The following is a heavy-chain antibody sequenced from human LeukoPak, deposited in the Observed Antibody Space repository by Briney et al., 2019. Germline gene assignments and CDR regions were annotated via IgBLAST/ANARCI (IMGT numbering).Heavy chain of an antibody. CDR3: ARLYSGSYYFDY. V-gene: IGHV4-59*08. CDR1: GGSISSYY. CDR2: IYYSGST. Sequence: SETLSLTCTVSGGSISSYYWSWIRQPPGKGLEWIGYIYYSGSTNYNPSLRSRVTISVDTSKNQFSLKLSSVTAADTAVYYCARLYSGSYYFDYWGQGTLVTVSS. J-gene: IGHJ4*02. D-gene: IGHD1-26*01.